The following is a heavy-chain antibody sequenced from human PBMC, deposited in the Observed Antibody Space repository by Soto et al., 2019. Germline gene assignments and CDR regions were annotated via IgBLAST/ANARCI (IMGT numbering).Heavy chain of an antibody. V-gene: IGHV1-18*04. CDR3: ARELDDSSGYYLKGWFDP. Sequence: ASVKVSCKASGYTFTSYCISWMREAPGQGLEWMGWISAYNGNTNYAQKLQGRVTMTTDTSTSTAYMELRSLRSDDTAVYYCARELDDSSGYYLKGWFDPWGQGTLVTVSS. CDR1: GYTFTSYC. CDR2: ISAYNGNT. J-gene: IGHJ5*02. D-gene: IGHD3-22*01.